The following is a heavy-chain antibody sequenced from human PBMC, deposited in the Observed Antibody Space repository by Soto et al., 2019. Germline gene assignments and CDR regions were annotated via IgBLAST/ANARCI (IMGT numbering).Heavy chain of an antibody. Sequence: EVQLVESGGGLVKPGGSLRLSCAASGFTFSDAWMSWVRQAPGKGLEWVGRIKSKTDGGTTDYAAPVKGRFTISRDDSKNTLYLQMSSLKTEDTAVYYCTTDLLAFDAFDIWGQGTMVTVSS. CDR2: IKSKTDGGTT. CDR1: GFTFSDAW. V-gene: IGHV3-15*01. CDR3: TTDLLAFDAFDI. J-gene: IGHJ3*02. D-gene: IGHD2-15*01.